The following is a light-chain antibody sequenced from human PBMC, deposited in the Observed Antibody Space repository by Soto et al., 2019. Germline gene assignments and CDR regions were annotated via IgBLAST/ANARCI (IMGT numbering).Light chain of an antibody. Sequence: EIVLTQSPATLSLSPGERATLSCRASQSVSSNLAWYQQKPGQAPRLRIYGASTRATGIPARFSGSGSGTEFTLTISSLQSEDFAVYYCQQYNNWPPYTFGQGTKLEIK. CDR2: GAS. CDR3: QQYNNWPPYT. V-gene: IGKV3-15*01. J-gene: IGKJ2*01. CDR1: QSVSSN.